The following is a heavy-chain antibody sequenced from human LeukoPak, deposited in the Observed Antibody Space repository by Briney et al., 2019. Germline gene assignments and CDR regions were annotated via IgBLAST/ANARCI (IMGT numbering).Heavy chain of an antibody. D-gene: IGHD6-13*01. CDR1: GFTFSSYA. J-gene: IGHJ4*02. V-gene: IGHV3-23*01. Sequence: GGSLRLSCAASGFTFSSYAMSWVRQAPGKGLEWVSAITGGGDSTYYADSVKGRFTISRDNSKDTLNLQMNSLRVEDTAVYYCAKVRAAAGRGIPYYFDYWGQGTLVTVSS. CDR2: ITGGGDST. CDR3: AKVRAAAGRGIPYYFDY.